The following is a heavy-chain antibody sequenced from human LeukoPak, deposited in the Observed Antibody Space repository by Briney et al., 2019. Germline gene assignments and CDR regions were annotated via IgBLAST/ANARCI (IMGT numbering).Heavy chain of an antibody. Sequence: GGSLRLSCAASGFTFSSYSMNWVRQAPGKGLEWVSSISSSSSYIYYADSVKGRFTISRDNAKNSLYLQMNSLRAEDTAVYYCARDGSYYDILTGYYDYWGQGTLVTVSS. CDR3: ARDGSYYDILTGYYDY. CDR1: GFTFSSYS. D-gene: IGHD3-9*01. J-gene: IGHJ4*02. V-gene: IGHV3-21*01. CDR2: ISSSSSYI.